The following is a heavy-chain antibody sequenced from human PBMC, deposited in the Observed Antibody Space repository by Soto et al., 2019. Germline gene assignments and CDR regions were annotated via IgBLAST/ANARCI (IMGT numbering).Heavy chain of an antibody. V-gene: IGHV2-26*01. J-gene: IGHJ2*01. D-gene: IGHD3-16*01. CDR1: GFSLTNDRMG. CDR2: LFSNYEK. CDR3: ARIPDALTFYWYFDL. Sequence: QVTLKESGPVLVKPTETLTLTCSVSGFSLTNDRMGVRWIRQPQGKSLEWLAHLFSNYEKSYSTSLKSRLTISKDTSRSQVVLTMTNMDPVDTATYYCARIPDALTFYWYFDLWGRGTLVTVSS.